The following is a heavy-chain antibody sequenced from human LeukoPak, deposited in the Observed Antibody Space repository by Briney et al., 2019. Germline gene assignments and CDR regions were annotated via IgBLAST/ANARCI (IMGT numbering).Heavy chain of an antibody. CDR2: ISGSGGST. CDR1: GFTFSSYA. Sequence: PGGSLRLSCAASGFTFSSYAMSWVRQAPGKGLEWVSAISGSGGSTYYADSVKGRFTISRDNSKNTLYLQMNSLRAEDTAVYYCAKDRSGYDSSGSSDAFDIWGQGTMVTVSS. CDR3: AKDRSGYDSSGSSDAFDI. D-gene: IGHD3-22*01. V-gene: IGHV3-23*01. J-gene: IGHJ3*02.